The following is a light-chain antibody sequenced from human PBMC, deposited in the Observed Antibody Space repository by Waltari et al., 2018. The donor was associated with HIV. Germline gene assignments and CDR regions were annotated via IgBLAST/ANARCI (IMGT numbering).Light chain of an antibody. V-gene: IGLV1-47*01. CDR3: ATWDDSRSAVV. J-gene: IGLJ2*01. CDR2: TNY. CDR1: SSNIGSHD. Sequence: QSVLTQPPSASGTPGQKVTISCFGSSSNIGSHDVFWYQQLPGAAPKLLIHTNYPRPSGVPDRFSGSRSGTSASLAISGLRSEDEADYTCATWDDSRSAVVFGGGTKVNVL.